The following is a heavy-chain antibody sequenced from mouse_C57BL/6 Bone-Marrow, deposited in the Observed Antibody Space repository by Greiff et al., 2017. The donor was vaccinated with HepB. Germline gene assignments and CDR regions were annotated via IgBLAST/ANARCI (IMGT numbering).Heavy chain of an antibody. CDR3: TRDPYYSNYDY. J-gene: IGHJ2*01. V-gene: IGHV5-9-1*02. D-gene: IGHD2-5*01. CDR1: GFTFSSYA. Sequence: EVKVVESGEGLVKPGGSLKLSCAASGFTFSSYAMSWVRLTPEKRLEWVAYISSGGDYIYYADTVKGRFTISRDNARNTLYLQMSSLKSEDTAMYYCTRDPYYSNYDYWGQGTTLTVSS. CDR2: ISSGGDYI.